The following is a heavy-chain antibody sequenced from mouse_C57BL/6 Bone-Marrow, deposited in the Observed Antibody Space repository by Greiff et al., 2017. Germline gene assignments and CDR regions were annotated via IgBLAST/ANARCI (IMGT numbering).Heavy chain of an antibody. J-gene: IGHJ1*03. D-gene: IGHD4-1*01. Sequence: QVQLQQSGAELARPGASVKLSCKASGYTFTSYGISWVKQRTGQGLEWIGEIYPRSGNTYYNEKFKGKATLTADKSSSTAYMELRSLTSEDSAVYFCARRRGLGRYFDVWGTGTTVTVSS. CDR1: GYTFTSYG. CDR3: ARRRGLGRYFDV. V-gene: IGHV1-81*01. CDR2: IYPRSGNT.